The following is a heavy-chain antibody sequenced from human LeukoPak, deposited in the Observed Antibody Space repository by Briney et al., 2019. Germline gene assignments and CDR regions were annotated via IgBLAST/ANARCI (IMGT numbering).Heavy chain of an antibody. J-gene: IGHJ4*02. D-gene: IGHD5-24*01. CDR2: INHSGST. CDR3: ARGQGEMATITALYFDY. V-gene: IGHV4-34*01. Sequence: SGTLSLTCAVYGGSFSGYYWSWIRQPPGKGLEWIGEINHSGSTNYNPSLKSRVTISVDTSKNQFSLKLSSVTAADTAVYYCARGQGEMATITALYFDYWGQGTLVTVSS. CDR1: GGSFSGYY.